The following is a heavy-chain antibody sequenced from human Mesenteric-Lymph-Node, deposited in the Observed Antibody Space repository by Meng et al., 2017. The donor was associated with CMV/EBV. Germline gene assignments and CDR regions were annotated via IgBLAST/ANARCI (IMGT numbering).Heavy chain of an antibody. D-gene: IGHD3-10*01. CDR1: GLTFRSYA. Sequence: SGLTFRSYAMRWVRQPPGKGLEWVSAISGSGGSTYNADSVKGRFTNSRDNSKNTVYLQMNSLRAEDTAVYYCAKDTYGSGSYYHDSWGQGALVTVSS. J-gene: IGHJ5*01. V-gene: IGHV3-23*01. CDR3: AKDTYGSGSYYHDS. CDR2: ISGSGGST.